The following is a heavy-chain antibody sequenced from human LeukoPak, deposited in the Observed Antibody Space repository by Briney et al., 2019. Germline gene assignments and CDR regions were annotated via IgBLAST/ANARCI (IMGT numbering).Heavy chain of an antibody. Sequence: GGSLRLSCAASGFTFATYAMRWVRQAPGRGLEWVSTISGSGGSSYYADSVKGRFTISRDNSKNTLYLQMNSLRVEDTAVYYCAKAHYDFWRGQGRNYFDYWGQGTLVTVSS. V-gene: IGHV3-23*01. CDR2: ISGSGGSS. CDR1: GFTFATYA. D-gene: IGHD3-3*01. J-gene: IGHJ4*02. CDR3: AKAHYDFWRGQGRNYFDY.